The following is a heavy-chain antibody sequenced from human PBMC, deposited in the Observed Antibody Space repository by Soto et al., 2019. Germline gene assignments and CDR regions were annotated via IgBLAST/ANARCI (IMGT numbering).Heavy chain of an antibody. CDR2: INHSGST. CDR3: ARRITIFGVVQGEFDP. CDR1: GGSFSGYY. D-gene: IGHD3-3*01. V-gene: IGHV4-34*01. Sequence: SETLSLTCAAYGGSFSGYYWSWIRQPPGKGLEWIGEINHSGSTNYNPSLKSRVTISVDTSKNQFSLKLSSVTAADTAVYYCARRITIFGVVQGEFDPWGQGTLVTVSS. J-gene: IGHJ5*02.